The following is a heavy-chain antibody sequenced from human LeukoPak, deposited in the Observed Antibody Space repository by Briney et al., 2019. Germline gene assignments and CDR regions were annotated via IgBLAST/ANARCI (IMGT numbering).Heavy chain of an antibody. Sequence: PSETLSLTCTVSGGSISSYYWSWIRQPPGKGMEWIGYIYYSGRTNYNTSLKRRVTISVDKSKNKFSLKLSSVTAADTAVYYCARQLSSFYYVGLYMDVWGKGTTVTVSS. D-gene: IGHD3-22*01. CDR2: IYYSGRT. J-gene: IGHJ6*03. CDR3: ARQLSSFYYVGLYMDV. CDR1: GGSISSYY. V-gene: IGHV4-59*01.